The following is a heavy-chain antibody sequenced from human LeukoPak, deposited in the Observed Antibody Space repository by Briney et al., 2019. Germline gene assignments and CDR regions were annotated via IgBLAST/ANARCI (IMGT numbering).Heavy chain of an antibody. Sequence: GGSLRLSCPASESTVSSYSMNWVRQAPGKGLGWVSSISRSSSYIYYADSVKGRFTISRDNAKNSLYLEMNSLRAEDTAVYYCARERPYGSGSRAFDIWGRGTMVTVSS. CDR1: ESTVSSYS. V-gene: IGHV3-21*01. CDR2: ISRSSSYI. CDR3: ARERPYGSGSRAFDI. J-gene: IGHJ3*02. D-gene: IGHD3-10*01.